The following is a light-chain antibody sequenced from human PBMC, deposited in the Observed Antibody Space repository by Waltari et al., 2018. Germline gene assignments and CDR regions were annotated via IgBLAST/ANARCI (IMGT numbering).Light chain of an antibody. J-gene: IGKJ4*01. CDR3: RQSLRTPLT. Sequence: DIVMIPSLLSLPVTLGEPASIPCRSRQSHLHSIGYYSSDWYLKKPGQAPQLLIYGGSNLASGVPARFSGSGSGTTFTLKISRVEAEDVGVYYCRQSLRTPLTFGGGTKVEIK. CDR2: GGS. V-gene: IGKV2-28*01. CDR1: QSHLHSIGYYS.